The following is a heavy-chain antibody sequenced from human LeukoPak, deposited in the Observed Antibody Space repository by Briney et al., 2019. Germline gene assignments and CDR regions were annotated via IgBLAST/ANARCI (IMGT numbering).Heavy chain of an antibody. D-gene: IGHD3-22*01. CDR1: GGSISSYY. CDR2: IYYSGST. J-gene: IGHJ4*02. V-gene: IGHV4-59*12. CDR3: ARDIMDDSSGSMKYYFDY. Sequence: PSETLSLTCTVSGGSISSYYWSWIRQPPGKGLEWIGYIYYSGSTNYNPSLKSRVTISVDTSKNQFSLKLSSVTAADTAVYYCARDIMDDSSGSMKYYFDYWGQGTLVTVSS.